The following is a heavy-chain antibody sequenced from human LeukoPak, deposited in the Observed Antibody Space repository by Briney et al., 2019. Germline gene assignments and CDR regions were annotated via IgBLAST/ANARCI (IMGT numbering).Heavy chain of an antibody. Sequence: GGSLRLSCAASGFTFSSYWMSWVRQAPGKGLEWVANINQDGSEKYYVDSVKGRFTISRDNAKNSLYLQMNSLRAEDTAVYYCARDAYYYDSSGSYYYFDYWGQGTLVTVSS. V-gene: IGHV3-7*04. J-gene: IGHJ4*02. D-gene: IGHD3-22*01. CDR3: ARDAYYYDSSGSYYYFDY. CDR1: GFTFSSYW. CDR2: INQDGSEK.